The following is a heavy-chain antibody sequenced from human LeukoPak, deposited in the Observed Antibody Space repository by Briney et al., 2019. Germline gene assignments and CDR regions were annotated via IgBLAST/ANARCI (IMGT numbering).Heavy chain of an antibody. CDR2: ISWDGGST. D-gene: IGHD3-3*01. J-gene: IGHJ4*02. CDR3: ASDFWSGSW. Sequence: GGSLRLSCAASGFTFDDYTMHWVRQAPGKGLEWVSLISWDGGSTYYADSVKGRFTISRDNTKNTLYLQMNSLRVEDTAVYYCASDFWSGSWWGQGTLVTVSS. V-gene: IGHV3-43*01. CDR1: GFTFDDYT.